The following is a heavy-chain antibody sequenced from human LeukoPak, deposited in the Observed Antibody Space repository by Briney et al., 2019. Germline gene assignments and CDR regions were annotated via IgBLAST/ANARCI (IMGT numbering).Heavy chain of an antibody. CDR2: ISGSGDST. D-gene: IGHD6-19*01. V-gene: IGHV3-23*01. CDR1: GFTFSSYA. CDR3: ARGEYGSGFYYFDY. J-gene: IGHJ4*02. Sequence: GGSLRLSCAASGFTFSSYAMSWVRQAPGKGLEWVSAISGSGDSTYCADSVKGRFTISRDNAKNSLYLQLNSLSADDTAIYYCARGEYGSGFYYFDYWGQGTLVTVSS.